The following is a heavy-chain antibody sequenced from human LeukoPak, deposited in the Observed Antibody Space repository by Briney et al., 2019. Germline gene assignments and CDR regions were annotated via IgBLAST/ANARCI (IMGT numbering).Heavy chain of an antibody. Sequence: PGGSLRLSCAASGFTFDDYAMHWVRQAPGKGLEWVSGISWNSGSIGYADSVKGRFTISRDNSKNTLYLQMNSLRAEDTAVYYCARSGYTSIAAAGTFDYWGQGTLVTVSS. J-gene: IGHJ4*02. D-gene: IGHD6-13*01. CDR1: GFTFDDYA. V-gene: IGHV3-9*01. CDR2: ISWNSGSI. CDR3: ARSGYTSIAAAGTFDY.